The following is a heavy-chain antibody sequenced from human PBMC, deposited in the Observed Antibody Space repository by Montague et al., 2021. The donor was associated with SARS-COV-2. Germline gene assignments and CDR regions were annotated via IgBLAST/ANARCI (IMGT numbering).Heavy chain of an antibody. D-gene: IGHD2-15*01. CDR3: AGDVDPNSWDGMDV. V-gene: IGHV3-48*03. J-gene: IGHJ6*02. CDR2: ISSGSGSSI. Sequence: SLRLSCAASGFSFSSYEMNWARQAPVKGLEWISYISSGSGSSIHXADXVMGRFTISRANAKNSLYLQMNGLRAEDTAIYYRAGDVDPNSWDGMDVWGQGTTVTVSS. CDR1: GFSFSSYE.